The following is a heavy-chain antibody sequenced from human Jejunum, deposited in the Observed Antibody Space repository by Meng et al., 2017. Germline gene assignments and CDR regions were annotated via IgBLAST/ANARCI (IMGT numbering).Heavy chain of an antibody. D-gene: IGHD4-11*01. CDR2: INHSGST. J-gene: IGHJ4*02. Sequence: QLQVQQCGAGLLKPSETLSLTCAVYGGSFSDYHWTLIRQPPGKGLEWIGEINHSGSTPYRPYLESRLSISADSSKNQLSLRLNSVTAADTAVYSCVYSNYRSDYWGQGTLVTVSS. V-gene: IGHV4-34*01. CDR3: VYSNYRSDY. CDR1: GGSFSDYH.